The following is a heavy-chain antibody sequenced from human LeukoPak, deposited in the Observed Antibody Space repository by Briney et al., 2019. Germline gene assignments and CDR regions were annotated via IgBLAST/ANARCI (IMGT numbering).Heavy chain of an antibody. CDR2: IYYSGST. D-gene: IGHD1-26*01. CDR3: ARPATSGNYYY. J-gene: IGHJ4*02. V-gene: IGHV4-39*07. Sequence: PSEALSLTCTVSGGSISSSSYYWGWIRQPPGKGLEWIGSIYYSGSTYYNPSLKSRVTISVDTSNNQFSLKLTSVTAADTAVYYCARPATSGNYYYWGQGTLVTVSS. CDR1: GGSISSSSYY.